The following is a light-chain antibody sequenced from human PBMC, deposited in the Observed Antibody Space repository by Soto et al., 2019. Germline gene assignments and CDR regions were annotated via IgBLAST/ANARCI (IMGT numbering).Light chain of an antibody. CDR3: ETGGTGIVI. J-gene: IGLJ2*01. CDR2: LNSDGSH. Sequence: QSVLTQSPSASASLGASVKLTCTLSSGHSNYAIAWHQQQPEKGPRYLMRLNSDGSHSKGDGIPNRFSGSSSGAKRYITIYSDESEDEADYYCETGGTGIVIFGGGTKLTVL. V-gene: IGLV4-69*01. CDR1: SGHSNYA.